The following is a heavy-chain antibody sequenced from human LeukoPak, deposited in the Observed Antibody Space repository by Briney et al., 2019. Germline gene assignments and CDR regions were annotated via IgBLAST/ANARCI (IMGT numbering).Heavy chain of an antibody. J-gene: IGHJ4*02. Sequence: ASVKVSCKASGGTFSSYAISWVRQAPGQGLEWMGGIIPIFGTANYAQKFQGRVTITADKSTSTAYMELSSLRSEDTAVYYCARTKVLPDYYDNSGGFDYWGQGTLVTVSS. CDR2: IIPIFGTA. V-gene: IGHV1-69*06. CDR1: GGTFSSYA. D-gene: IGHD3-22*01. CDR3: ARTKVLPDYYDNSGGFDY.